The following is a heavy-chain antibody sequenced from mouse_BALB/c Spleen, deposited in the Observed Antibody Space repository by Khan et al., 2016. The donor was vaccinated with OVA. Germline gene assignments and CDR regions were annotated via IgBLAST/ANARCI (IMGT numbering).Heavy chain of an antibody. Sequence: QVQLKQSGAELVRPGVSVKISCKGSGYTFTDFTLHWVKQSHAMSLEWIGVISTYYGDATYNQRFKDKATMTVDKSSSTASMELARLTSEDSAIFYCTRGGGGNRFAYWGQGTLVTVSA. CDR1: GYTFTDFT. CDR3: TRGGGGNRFAY. V-gene: IGHV1S137*01. J-gene: IGHJ3*01. CDR2: ISTYYGDA.